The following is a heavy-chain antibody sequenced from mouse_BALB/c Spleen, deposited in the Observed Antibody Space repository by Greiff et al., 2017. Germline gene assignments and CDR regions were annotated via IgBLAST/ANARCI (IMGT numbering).Heavy chain of an antibody. CDR1: GYSITSGYS. D-gene: IGHD1-2*01. CDR2: IHYSGST. J-gene: IGHJ2*01. Sequence: EVKVEESGPELVKPSQSLSLTCTVTGYSITSGYSWHWSRQFPGNQLEWMGYIHYSGSTNYNPSLKSRISITRDTSKNQSFLQLNSVTTEDTATYYCARSQDFPTALDYWGQGTTLTVSS. CDR3: ARSQDFPTALDY. V-gene: IGHV3-1*02.